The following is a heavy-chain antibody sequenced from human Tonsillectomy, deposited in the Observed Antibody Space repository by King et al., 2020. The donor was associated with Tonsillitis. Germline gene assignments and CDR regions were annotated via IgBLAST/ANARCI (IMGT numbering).Heavy chain of an antibody. CDR1: GFTISNAW. CDR3: TTYYYDSSSYFDY. J-gene: IGHJ4*02. V-gene: IGHV3-15*01. CDR2: IKSKTDGGTT. Sequence: VQLVESGGGLVKPGGSLRLSCAASGFTISNAWMSWVRQAPGKGLEWVGRIKSKTDGGTTDYAAPVKGRFTISRDDSKNTLYLQMNSLKTEDTAVYYCTTYYYDSSSYFDYWGQGTRVTVSS. D-gene: IGHD3-22*01.